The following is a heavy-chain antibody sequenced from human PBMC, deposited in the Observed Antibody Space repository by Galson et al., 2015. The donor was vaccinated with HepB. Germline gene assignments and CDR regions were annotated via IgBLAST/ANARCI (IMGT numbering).Heavy chain of an antibody. CDR3: ARGAPLYCSSTSCYGGFDY. CDR1: GYTFTSYA. J-gene: IGHJ4*02. CDR2: INAGNGNT. D-gene: IGHD2-2*01. Sequence: SVKVSCKASGYTFTSYAMHWVRQAPGQRLEWMGWINAGNGNTKYSQKFQGRVTITRDTSASTAYMELSSLRSEDTAVYYCARGAPLYCSSTSCYGGFDYWGQGTLVTVSS. V-gene: IGHV1-3*01.